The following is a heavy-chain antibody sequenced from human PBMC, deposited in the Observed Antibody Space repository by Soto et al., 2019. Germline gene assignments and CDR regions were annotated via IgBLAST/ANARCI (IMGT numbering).Heavy chain of an antibody. V-gene: IGHV3-33*01. CDR3: ARLTPLEWLPDY. CDR2: IWYDGSNK. CDR1: GFTFSSYG. J-gene: IGHJ4*02. D-gene: IGHD3-3*01. Sequence: PGGSLRLSCAASGFTFSSYGMHRVRQAPGKGLEWVAVIWYDGSNKYYADSVKGRFTISRDNSKNTLYLQMNSLRAEDTAVYYCARLTPLEWLPDYWGQGTLVTVSS.